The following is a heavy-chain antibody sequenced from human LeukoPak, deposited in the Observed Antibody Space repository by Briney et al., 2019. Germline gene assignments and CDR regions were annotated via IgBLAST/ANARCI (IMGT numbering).Heavy chain of an antibody. Sequence: SGGSLRLSCAASGFTFSTYAMHWVRQAPGKGLEWVAVTSDDGSSKSYADSVKGRFTISRDNSKNTLYLQMNSLRAEDTAVYYCARDGEGTGSSSARGNYYYYYMDVWGKGTTVAVSS. V-gene: IGHV3-30-3*01. D-gene: IGHD6-13*01. CDR2: TSDDGSSK. CDR3: ARDGEGTGSSSARGNYYYYYMDV. J-gene: IGHJ6*03. CDR1: GFTFSTYA.